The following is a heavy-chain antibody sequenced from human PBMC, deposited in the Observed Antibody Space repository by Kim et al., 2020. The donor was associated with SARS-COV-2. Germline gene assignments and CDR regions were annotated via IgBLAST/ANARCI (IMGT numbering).Heavy chain of an antibody. D-gene: IGHD4-4*01. CDR2: IYHSGST. Sequence: SETLSLTCAVSGGSISSGGYSWSWIRQPPGKGLEWIGYIYHSGSTYYNPSLKSRVTISVGRSKNQFSLKLSSVTAADTAVYYCARVYSNYAYFDYWGQGTLVTVSS. J-gene: IGHJ4*02. V-gene: IGHV4-30-2*01. CDR3: ARVYSNYAYFDY. CDR1: GGSISSGGYS.